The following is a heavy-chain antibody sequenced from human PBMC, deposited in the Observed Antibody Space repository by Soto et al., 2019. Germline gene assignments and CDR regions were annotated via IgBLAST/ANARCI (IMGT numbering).Heavy chain of an antibody. CDR1: GFTFSNAW. CDR3: TTDPVTMIVVVPSSG. V-gene: IGHV3-15*07. J-gene: IGHJ4*02. Sequence: GGSLRLSCAASGFTFSNAWMNWVRQAPGKGLEWVGRIKSKTDGGTTDYAAPVKGRFTISRDDSKNTLYLQMNSLKTEDTAVYYCTTDPVTMIVVVPSSGWGEGTLVTVSS. CDR2: IKSKTDGGTT. D-gene: IGHD3-22*01.